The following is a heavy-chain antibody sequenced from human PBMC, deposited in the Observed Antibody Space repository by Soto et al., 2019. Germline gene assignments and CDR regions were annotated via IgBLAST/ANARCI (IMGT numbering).Heavy chain of an antibody. CDR3: AKDVPKLELPDY. V-gene: IGHV3-23*01. D-gene: IGHD1-7*01. CDR2: ISGSGGST. Sequence: TGGSLRLSCAASGFTFSSYAMSWVLQAPGKGLEWVSAISGSGGSTYYADSVKGRFTISRDNSKNTLYLQMNSLRAEDTAVYYCAKDVPKLELPDYWGQGTLVTVSS. J-gene: IGHJ4*02. CDR1: GFTFSSYA.